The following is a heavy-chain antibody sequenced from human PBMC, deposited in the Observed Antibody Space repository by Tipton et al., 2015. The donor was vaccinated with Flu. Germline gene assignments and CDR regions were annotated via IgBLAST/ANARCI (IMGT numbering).Heavy chain of an antibody. J-gene: IGHJ4*02. CDR3: ARDTNYYDNGIDN. D-gene: IGHD3-22*01. CDR1: GGSISSGDYY. V-gene: IGHV4-30-4*01. Sequence: TLSLTCTISGGSISSGDYYWSWIHQSPGKGLEWLGYIYHSGNTYYNPSLNSRITISVDASKNQFSLKLSSVTAADTAVYYCARDTNYYDNGIDNWGQGTLVTVSS. CDR2: IYHSGNT.